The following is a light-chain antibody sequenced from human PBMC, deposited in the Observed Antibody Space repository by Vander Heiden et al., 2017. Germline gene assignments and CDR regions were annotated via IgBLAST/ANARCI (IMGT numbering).Light chain of an antibody. J-gene: IGKJ1*01. Sequence: EIVMTQSPATLSVSPGKRATLPCRASQSVSSNLAWYQQKPGQAPRLLIYGASTRATDVPARFSGSGSGTEFTLTISSLQSEDFAVYYCQQYKNWPLTFGQGTKVEIK. CDR1: QSVSSN. V-gene: IGKV3-15*01. CDR2: GAS. CDR3: QQYKNWPLT.